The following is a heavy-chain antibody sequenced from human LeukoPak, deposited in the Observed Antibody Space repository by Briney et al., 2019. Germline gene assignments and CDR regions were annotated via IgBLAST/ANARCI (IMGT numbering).Heavy chain of an antibody. V-gene: IGHV1-2*04. Sequence: ASVKVSCKASGYTFTGYYMHWVRQAPGQGLEWMGWINPNSGGTNYAQKFQGWVTMTRDTSISTAYMELSRLRSDDTAVYYCARGVPVAGTRWFDPWGQGTLVTVSS. D-gene: IGHD6-19*01. CDR1: GYTFTGYY. CDR3: ARGVPVAGTRWFDP. J-gene: IGHJ5*02. CDR2: INPNSGGT.